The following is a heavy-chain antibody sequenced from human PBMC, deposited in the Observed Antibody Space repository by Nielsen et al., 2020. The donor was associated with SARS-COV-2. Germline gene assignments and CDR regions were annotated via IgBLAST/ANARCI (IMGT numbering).Heavy chain of an antibody. CDR3: ARPTFLPVARGSNSFDAFDM. D-gene: IGHD2/OR15-2a*01. CDR1: GYTFANHD. V-gene: IGHV1-8*01. Sequence: ASVKVSCKTSGYTFANHDIHWVRQASGQGLEWMRWMNPNIGKAGYAQRFQGRLTMTSDTSTSTAYMELSSLRSEDTAVYYCARPTFLPVARGSNSFDAFDMWGQGTMVTVSS. CDR2: MNPNIGKA. J-gene: IGHJ3*02.